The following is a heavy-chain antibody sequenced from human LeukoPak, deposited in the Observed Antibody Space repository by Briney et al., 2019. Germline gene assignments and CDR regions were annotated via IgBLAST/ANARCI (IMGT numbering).Heavy chain of an antibody. J-gene: IGHJ6*02. Sequence: GGSLRLSCAASGFTFSNYGMHWVRQAPGRGLEWVAVISYDGSDKYYADSVKGRFTISRDNSKNTLYLQMNSLRAEDTAVYYCASQVVPAARVGYYGMDVWGQGTTVTVSS. CDR1: GFTFSNYG. CDR2: ISYDGSDK. V-gene: IGHV3-30*03. D-gene: IGHD2-2*01. CDR3: ASQVVPAARVGYYGMDV.